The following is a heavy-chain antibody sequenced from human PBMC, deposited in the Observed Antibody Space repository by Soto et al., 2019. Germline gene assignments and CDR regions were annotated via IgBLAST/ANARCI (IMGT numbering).Heavy chain of an antibody. CDR3: ARWYYYDSSAYYYRYYYYGMDV. J-gene: IGHJ6*01. CDR2: INHRGGT. Sequence: SETLSLTCAVYDGSFSGYYWSWIRQRLEKGQKWIGEINHRGGTNYNPSLKSRVTISVDTSKDQFALKLSSVTAADTAVYYCARWYYYDSSAYYYRYYYYGMDVWGQGTTVTVSS. V-gene: IGHV4-34*01. D-gene: IGHD3-22*01. CDR1: DGSFSGYY.